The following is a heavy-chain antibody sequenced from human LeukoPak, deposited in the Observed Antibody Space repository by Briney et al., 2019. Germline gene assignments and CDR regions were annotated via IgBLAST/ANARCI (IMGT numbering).Heavy chain of an antibody. Sequence: SSVKVSCKASGYTFTGYYMHWVRQAPGQGLEWMGRISPNSGGTNYAQKFQGRVTMTRDTSISTAYMELSRLRSGDTAAYYCARDLIPLYYDSSGWFDPWGQGTLVTVSS. CDR2: ISPNSGGT. J-gene: IGHJ5*02. V-gene: IGHV1-2*06. D-gene: IGHD3-22*01. CDR1: GYTFTGYY. CDR3: ARDLIPLYYDSSGWFDP.